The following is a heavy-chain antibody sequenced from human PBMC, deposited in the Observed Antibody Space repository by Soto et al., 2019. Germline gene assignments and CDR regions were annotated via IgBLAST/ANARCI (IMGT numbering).Heavy chain of an antibody. V-gene: IGHV3-66*01. J-gene: IGHJ1*01. CDR1: GFTVSSSY. D-gene: IGHD3-22*01. Sequence: EVQLVESGGGLVQPGGSLRLSCAASGFTVSSSYMSWVRQAPGKGLEWVSLIYSGGNTYYADSVKGRFTIANDSSKNTLYIQMNSLRAEDTALYYGARVDYDSSGYPAAEYFQHWGQGTLLTVSS. CDR2: IYSGGNT. CDR3: ARVDYDSSGYPAAEYFQH.